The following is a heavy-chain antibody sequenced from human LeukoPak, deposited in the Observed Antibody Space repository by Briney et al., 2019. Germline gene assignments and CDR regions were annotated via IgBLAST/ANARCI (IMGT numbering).Heavy chain of an antibody. J-gene: IGHJ4*02. D-gene: IGHD4-11*01. CDR3: ARGRREYSTPFDY. CDR2: IYNSGSN. Sequence: PSETLSLTCTVPGGSISSYYWSWIRQSPRKGLGWIGYIYNSGSNNYNPSLKSRVTISVDTSKNQFSLKLSSVTAADTAVYYCARGRREYSTPFDYWGQGTLVTVSS. V-gene: IGHV4-59*01. CDR1: GGSISSYY.